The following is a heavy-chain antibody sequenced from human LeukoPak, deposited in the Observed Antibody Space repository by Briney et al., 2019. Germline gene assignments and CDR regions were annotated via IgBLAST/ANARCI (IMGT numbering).Heavy chain of an antibody. V-gene: IGHV1-46*03. D-gene: IGHD3-10*01. J-gene: IGHJ4*02. CDR1: GYTFTSYY. CDR3: ARVARDYYGSGSYPFDY. Sequence: ASVKVSCKASGYTFTSYYMHWVRQAPGQGLERMGIINPSGGSTSYAQKFQGRVTMTRDTSTSTVYMELSSLRSEDTAVYYCARVARDYYGSGSYPFDYWGQGTLVTVSS. CDR2: INPSGGST.